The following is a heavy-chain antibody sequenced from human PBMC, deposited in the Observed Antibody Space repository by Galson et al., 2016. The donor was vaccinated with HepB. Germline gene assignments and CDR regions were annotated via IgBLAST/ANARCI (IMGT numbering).Heavy chain of an antibody. V-gene: IGHV3-23*01. D-gene: IGHD1-1*01. Sequence: SLRLSCAASGFTFSSYAMSWVRQAPGKGLEWVSTVSGSGVSIYYADSVKGRFTISRDNSKKTMDLQMSSLRAEDTAVYYCARATMTKDLDYWGQGTLVSVSS. CDR1: GFTFSSYA. CDR2: VSGSGVSI. J-gene: IGHJ4*02. CDR3: ARATMTKDLDY.